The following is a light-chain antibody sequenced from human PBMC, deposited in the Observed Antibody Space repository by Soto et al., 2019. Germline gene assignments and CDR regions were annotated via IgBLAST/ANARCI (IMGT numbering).Light chain of an antibody. J-gene: IGKJ4*01. CDR2: GAF. V-gene: IGKV3-20*01. CDR1: QCMTTNK. CDR3: LPYDNARRT. Sequence: EIVLTQSPSTLSLSAGERGTLSCRASQCMTTNKLAWYQQKPGKSPRLLIYGAFTMATGTPDRCSGSGSGTDFTLTISSLEPEDFAVYECLPYDNARRTFGRGTKVDIK.